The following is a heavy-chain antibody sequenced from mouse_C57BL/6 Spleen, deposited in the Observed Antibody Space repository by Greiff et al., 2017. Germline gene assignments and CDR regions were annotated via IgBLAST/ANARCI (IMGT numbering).Heavy chain of an antibody. V-gene: IGHV1-9*01. CDR3: ARLYDGYGGPSYYFDY. Sequence: QVQLQQSGAELMKPGASVKLSCKATGYTFTGYWIEWVKQRPGHGLEWIGEILPGSGSTNYNEKFKGKATFTADKSSNTAYMQLSSLTTEDSAISYCARLYDGYGGPSYYFDYWGQGTTLTVSS. CDR1: GYTFTGYW. D-gene: IGHD2-3*01. J-gene: IGHJ2*01. CDR2: ILPGSGST.